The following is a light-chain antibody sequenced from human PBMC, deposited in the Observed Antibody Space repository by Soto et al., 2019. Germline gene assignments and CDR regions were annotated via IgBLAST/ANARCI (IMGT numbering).Light chain of an antibody. CDR2: GAA. J-gene: IGKJ4*01. V-gene: IGKV1-6*01. Sequence: ATQMTQSPSSLSASVGDRVTISCRASQGISNYLAWYQQRPGKAPKLLIFGAATLQSGVPSRFSASGSGPDFTLTISSLQPEDFATYYCQQRRSSLTFGGGTKVDIK. CDR1: QGISNY. CDR3: QQRRSSLT.